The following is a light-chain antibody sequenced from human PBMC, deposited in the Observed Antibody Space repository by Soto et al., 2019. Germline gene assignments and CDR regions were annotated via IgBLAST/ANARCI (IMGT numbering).Light chain of an antibody. CDR1: QSISSN. CDR3: QHYNNWPFT. J-gene: IGKJ3*01. V-gene: IGKV3-15*01. Sequence: EIVMTQSPATLSVSPGERVTLSCRASQSISSNLAWYQQKPGQPPRLLIYGASTRATGIPARFSGSGSGTEFIFTISSLQSEDFAVYYCQHYNNWPFTFGPGSKVDIK. CDR2: GAS.